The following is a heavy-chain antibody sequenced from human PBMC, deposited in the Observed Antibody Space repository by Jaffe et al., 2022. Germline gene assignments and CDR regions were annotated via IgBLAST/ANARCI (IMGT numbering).Heavy chain of an antibody. D-gene: IGHD3-22*01. CDR1: GFTFGDYA. V-gene: IGHV3-49*04. CDR3: TRDVEEADDSSGYYYAAFDI. J-gene: IGHJ3*02. CDR2: IRSKAYGGTT. Sequence: EVQLVESGGGLVQPGRSLRLSCTASGFTFGDYAMSWVRQAPGKGLEWVGFIRSKAYGGTTEYAASVKGRFTISRDDSKSIAYLQMNSLKTEDTAVYYCTRDVEEADDSSGYYYAAFDIWGQGTMVTVSS.